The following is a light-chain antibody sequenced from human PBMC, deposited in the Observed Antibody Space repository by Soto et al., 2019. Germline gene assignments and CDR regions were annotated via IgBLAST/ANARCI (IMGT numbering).Light chain of an antibody. V-gene: IGKV3-20*01. CDR2: VAS. J-gene: IGKJ5*01. CDR1: QSVSRSY. Sequence: EIVLTQSPGTLSLSPGERATLSCRASQSVSRSYLAWYQQKPGQAPRPLIYVASSRATGIPDRFSGSGSGTDFTLTISRLEPEDFAVYYCQQYGSSPITFGQGTRLEIK. CDR3: QQYGSSPIT.